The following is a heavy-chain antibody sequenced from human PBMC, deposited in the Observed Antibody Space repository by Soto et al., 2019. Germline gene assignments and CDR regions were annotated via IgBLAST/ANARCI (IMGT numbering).Heavy chain of an antibody. CDR3: ARGRYGDY. CDR2: ISAHNGNT. CDR1: GYTFTSYG. D-gene: IGHD1-26*01. J-gene: IGHJ4*02. V-gene: IGHV1-18*01. Sequence: QVHLVQSGAEVKKPGASVKVSCKASGYTFTSYGITWVRQAPGQGLEWMGWISAHNGNTDYAQKLQGRVIVTRDTSTSTAYMALRSRRSYDTAVYYCARGRYGDYWGQGALVTVSS.